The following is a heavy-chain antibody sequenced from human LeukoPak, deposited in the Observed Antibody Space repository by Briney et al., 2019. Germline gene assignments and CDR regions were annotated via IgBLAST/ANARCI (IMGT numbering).Heavy chain of an antibody. J-gene: IGHJ5*02. CDR2: IYYSGST. CDR3: ARENRAVAGTKWFDP. V-gene: IGHV4-39*07. CDR1: GASINNSSYY. Sequence: SETLSLTCTVSGASINNSSYYWGWIRQPPGKGLEWIGTIYYSGSTYYSPSLPSRVTISVDTSKNQFSLKLSSVTAADTAVYYCARENRAVAGTKWFDPWGQGTLVTVSS. D-gene: IGHD6-19*01.